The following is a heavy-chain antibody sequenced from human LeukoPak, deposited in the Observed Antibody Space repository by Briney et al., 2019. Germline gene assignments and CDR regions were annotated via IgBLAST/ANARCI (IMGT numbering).Heavy chain of an antibody. J-gene: IGHJ4*02. CDR2: ISDSGSAI. CDR1: GFTFSTSE. CDR3: ARKKTRGLDY. V-gene: IGHV3-48*03. D-gene: IGHD3-10*01. Sequence: PGRSLRLSCAVSGFTFSTSEMNWVRQAPGKGLEWVSYISDSGSAIYYADSVKGRLTISRDNAKNSLYLQMNSLRAEDTAIYYCARKKTRGLDYWGQGTLVTVSS.